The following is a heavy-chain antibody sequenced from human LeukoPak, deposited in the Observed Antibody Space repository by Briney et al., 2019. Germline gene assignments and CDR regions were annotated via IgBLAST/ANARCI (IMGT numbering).Heavy chain of an antibody. CDR2: INHSGST. V-gene: IGHV4-34*01. D-gene: IGHD3-10*01. Sequence: SETLSLTCAVYGGSFSGYYWSWIRQPLGKGLEWIGEINHSGSTNYNPSLKSRVTISVDTSKNQFSLKLCSVTAADTAVYYCASAWFGVLAAWGQGTLVTVSS. CDR3: ASAWFGVLAA. J-gene: IGHJ5*02. CDR1: GGSFSGYY.